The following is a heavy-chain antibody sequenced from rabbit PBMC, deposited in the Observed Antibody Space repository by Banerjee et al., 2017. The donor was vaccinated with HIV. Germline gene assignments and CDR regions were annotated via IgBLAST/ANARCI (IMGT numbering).Heavy chain of an antibody. J-gene: IGHJ4*01. V-gene: IGHV1S40*01. CDR1: GFDFSSNA. Sequence: QSLEESGGDLVKPGASLTLTCTASGFDFSSNAMCWVRQAPGKGLEWIACIYTGNSGYTYYASWAKGRFTISKTSSTTVTLQMTSLTAADTATYFCARSGAGSSYHNLWGPGTLVTVS. CDR2: IYTGNSGYT. CDR3: ARSGAGSSYHNL. D-gene: IGHD8-1*01.